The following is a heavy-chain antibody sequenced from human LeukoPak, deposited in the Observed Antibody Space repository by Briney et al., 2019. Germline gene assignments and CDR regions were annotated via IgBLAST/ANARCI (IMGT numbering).Heavy chain of an antibody. CDR1: GFTFSSYW. J-gene: IGHJ6*02. CDR3: ARDRDSSGWFGYYYYYYGMDV. V-gene: IGHV3-7*01. D-gene: IGHD6-19*01. Sequence: GGSLRLSCAASGFTFSSYWMSWVRQAPGEGLGWGANIKQEGSEKYYVDSVKGRFTISRDNAKNSLYLQMNSLRAEDTAVYYCARDRDSSGWFGYYYYYYGMDVWGQGTTVTVSS. CDR2: IKQEGSEK.